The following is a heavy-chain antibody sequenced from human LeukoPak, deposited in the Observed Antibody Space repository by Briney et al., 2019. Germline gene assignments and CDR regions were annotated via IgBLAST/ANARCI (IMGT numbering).Heavy chain of an antibody. CDR3: ARGSLIVVVITQNQYYFDY. D-gene: IGHD3-22*01. CDR1: GGSFSGYY. Sequence: SETLSLTCAVYGGSFSGYYWSWIRQPPGKGMEWIGEINHSGSTNYNPSPKSRVTISVDTSKNPFSLKLSSVTAADTAVYYCARGSLIVVVITQNQYYFDYWGQGTLVTVSS. J-gene: IGHJ4*02. V-gene: IGHV4-34*01. CDR2: INHSGST.